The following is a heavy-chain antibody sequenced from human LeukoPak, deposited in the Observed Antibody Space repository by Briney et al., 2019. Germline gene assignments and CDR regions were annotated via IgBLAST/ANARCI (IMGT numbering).Heavy chain of an antibody. CDR1: GYRFIGYY. CDR2: INPNSGGT. J-gene: IGHJ4*02. CDR3: ARGVGRVVVTAPPFDY. Sequence: GASVKVSCKASGYRFIGYYMHWVRQAPGQGLEWMGWINPNSGGTNYAQKFQGRVTMTRDTSISTAYMELSRLRSDDTAAYYCARGVGRVVVTAPPFDYWGQGTLVTVSS. V-gene: IGHV1-2*02. D-gene: IGHD2-21*02.